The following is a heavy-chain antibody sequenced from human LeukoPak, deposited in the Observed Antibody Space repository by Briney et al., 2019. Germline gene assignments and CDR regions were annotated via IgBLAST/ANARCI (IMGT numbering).Heavy chain of an antibody. CDR3: AKARGATYGTYYFDY. D-gene: IGHD4/OR15-4a*01. CDR2: ISGSGGDT. V-gene: IGHV3-23*01. J-gene: IGHJ4*02. Sequence: GGSLRLSCAASGFTFSSYAMNWVRQAPGKGLEWVSISGSGGDTYYADSVKGRFSISRDNSKNTLYLQMNSLRAEDTAVYYCAKARGATYGTYYFDYWGQGTLVTVSS. CDR1: GFTFSSYA.